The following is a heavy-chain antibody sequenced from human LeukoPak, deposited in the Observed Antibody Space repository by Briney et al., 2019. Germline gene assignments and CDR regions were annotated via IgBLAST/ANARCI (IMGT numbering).Heavy chain of an antibody. CDR1: GGSISSGSYY. Sequence: SQTLSLTCTVSGGSISSGSYYWTWIRQPAGKGLEWIGRFYTSGSTNHNPSLKSRVTISLDTSKNQFSLKLISVTAADTAVYFCARERTDTSMDYWGQGTLVTVSS. D-gene: IGHD5-18*01. CDR3: ARERTDTSMDY. CDR2: FYTSGST. V-gene: IGHV4-61*02. J-gene: IGHJ4*02.